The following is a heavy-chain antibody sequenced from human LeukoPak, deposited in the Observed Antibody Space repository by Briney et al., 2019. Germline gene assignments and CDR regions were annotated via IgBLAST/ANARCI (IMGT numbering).Heavy chain of an antibody. Sequence: SVNVSCTASGGTFSSYAISWVRQAPGQGLEWMGGIIPIFGTANYAQKFQGRVTITADESTSTAYMELSSLRSEDTAVYYCARAGTPPWGHLTTYYFDYWGQGTLVTVSS. D-gene: IGHD1-14*01. CDR2: IIPIFGTA. CDR3: ARAGTPPWGHLTTYYFDY. J-gene: IGHJ4*02. V-gene: IGHV1-69*01. CDR1: GGTFSSYA.